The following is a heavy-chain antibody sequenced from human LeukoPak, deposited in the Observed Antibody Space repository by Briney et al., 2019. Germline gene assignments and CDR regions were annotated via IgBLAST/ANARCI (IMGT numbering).Heavy chain of an antibody. CDR3: AREGLDTMVRGVIRAAFDI. J-gene: IGHJ3*02. Sequence: EASVKVSCKASGYTFTSYGISWVRQAPGQGLEWMGWISAYSGNTKYAQKVRGRLTMTTDTSTSTAYMELRSLRSDDTAVYYCAREGLDTMVRGVIRAAFDIWGQGTMVTVSS. V-gene: IGHV1-18*01. D-gene: IGHD3-10*01. CDR2: ISAYSGNT. CDR1: GYTFTSYG.